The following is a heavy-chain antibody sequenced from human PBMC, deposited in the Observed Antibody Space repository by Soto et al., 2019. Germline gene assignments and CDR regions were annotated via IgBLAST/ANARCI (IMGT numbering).Heavy chain of an antibody. J-gene: IGHJ5*02. D-gene: IGHD3-10*01. Sequence: SETLSLTCTVSGCSISSSSYYWGWIRQPPGKGLEWIGSIYYSGSTYYNPSLKSRVTISVDTSKNQFSLKLSSVTAADTAVYYCAKPSGSYERWFDPWGQGTLVTVSS. CDR2: IYYSGST. CDR3: AKPSGSYERWFDP. V-gene: IGHV4-39*01. CDR1: GCSISSSSYY.